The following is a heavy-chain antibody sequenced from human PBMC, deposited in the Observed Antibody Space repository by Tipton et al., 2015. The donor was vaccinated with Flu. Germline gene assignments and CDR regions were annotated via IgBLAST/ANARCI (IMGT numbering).Heavy chain of an antibody. CDR3: ARDLFGEKDWFDP. CDR1: GGSISSGRYY. CDR2: IYTSGST. V-gene: IGHV4-61*02. D-gene: IGHD3-10*01. J-gene: IGHJ5*02. Sequence: LSCTVSGGSISSGRYYWSWIRQPAGKGLEWIGRIYTSGSTNYNPSLKSRVTISVDTSKNQFSLKLSSVTAADTAVYYCARDLFGEKDWFDPWGQGTLVTVPS.